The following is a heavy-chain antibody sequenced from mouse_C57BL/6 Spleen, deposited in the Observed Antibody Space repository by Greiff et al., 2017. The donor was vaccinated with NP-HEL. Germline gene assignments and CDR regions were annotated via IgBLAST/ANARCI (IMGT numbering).Heavy chain of an antibody. CDR3: ARVYDGYYPWYFDV. J-gene: IGHJ1*03. CDR1: GYTFTDYY. V-gene: IGHV1-26*01. D-gene: IGHD2-3*01. Sequence: EVQLQQSGPELVKPGASVKISCKASGYTFTDYYMNWVKQSHGKSLEWIGDINPNNGGTSYNQKFKGKATLTVDKSSSTAYMELRSLTSEDSAVYYCARVYDGYYPWYFDVWGTGTTVTVSS. CDR2: INPNNGGT.